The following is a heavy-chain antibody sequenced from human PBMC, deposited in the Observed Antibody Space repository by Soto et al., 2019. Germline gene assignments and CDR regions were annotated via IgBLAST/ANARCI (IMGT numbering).Heavy chain of an antibody. V-gene: IGHV4-59*08. CDR3: ARTPIGYCSGGSCSNWFDP. Sequence: PSETLSLTCTVSGGSISSDYWSWIRQPPGKGLEWIGYVYYSGNSYLNPSLKSRVTISVGTSKNQFSLKVRSVTAADTAVYYCARTPIGYCSGGSCSNWFDPWGQGIRVTVS. J-gene: IGHJ5*02. D-gene: IGHD2-15*01. CDR2: VYYSGNS. CDR1: GGSISSDY.